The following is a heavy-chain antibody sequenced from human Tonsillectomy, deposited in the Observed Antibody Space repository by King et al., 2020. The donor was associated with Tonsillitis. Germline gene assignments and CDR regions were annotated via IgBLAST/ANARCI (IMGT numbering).Heavy chain of an antibody. Sequence: VQLVESGGGVVQPGGSLRLSCAPSGFTFNDYGMSWIRQAPGKGLEWVAYIRDDGTNKYYADSVTGRFTISRVNSGNKLYLQMSSLRTEDTAVYYCAKRHHDSSGYYSGFDSWGQGTLVTVSS. V-gene: IGHV3-30*02. D-gene: IGHD3-22*01. CDR2: IRDDGTNK. CDR3: AKRHHDSSGYYSGFDS. CDR1: GFTFNDYG. J-gene: IGHJ4*02.